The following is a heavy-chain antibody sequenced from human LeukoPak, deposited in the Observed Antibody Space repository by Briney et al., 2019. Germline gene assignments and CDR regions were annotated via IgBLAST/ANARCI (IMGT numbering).Heavy chain of an antibody. J-gene: IGHJ4*02. CDR1: GGSITSYY. CDR2: VYSSGST. CDR3: ASYSASNAYYAY. D-gene: IGHD1-26*01. Sequence: SETLSLTCTVSGGSITSYYWTWIRQPAGKGLEWIGRVYSSGSTNYNPSLKSRVTMSVDTSNNQFSLKLSSVTAADTAVYYCASYSASNAYYAYWGQGTLVTVSS. V-gene: IGHV4-4*07.